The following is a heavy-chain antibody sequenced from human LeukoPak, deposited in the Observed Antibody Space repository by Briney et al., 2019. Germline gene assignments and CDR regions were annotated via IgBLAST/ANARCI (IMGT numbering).Heavy chain of an antibody. CDR1: GFTFSSYA. V-gene: IGHV3-23*01. CDR3: AKGSLRYDPYYYAMDV. CDR2: ISASGATT. J-gene: IGHJ6*02. D-gene: IGHD3-3*01. Sequence: GGSQRLSCAASGFTFSSYAMNWVRQAPGKGLEWVSVISASGATTYYADSVKGRFTISRDNSKNTLDLQMNSLRAEDTAVYYCAKGSLRYDPYYYAMDVWGQGTTVTVSS.